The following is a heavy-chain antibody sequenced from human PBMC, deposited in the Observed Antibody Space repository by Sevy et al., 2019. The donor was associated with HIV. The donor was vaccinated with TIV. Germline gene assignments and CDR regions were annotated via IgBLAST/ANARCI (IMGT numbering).Heavy chain of an antibody. Sequence: GESLKISFKGSGYSFTSHWIGWVRHMPGKGLEWMGIIFPDDSETRYSPSFQGQVTFSADKSINTAYLQWGSLKASDTAMYYCATSRSGYFDSSGYYIYWGQGTLVTVSS. CDR2: IFPDDSET. J-gene: IGHJ4*02. D-gene: IGHD3-22*01. CDR1: GYSFTSHW. CDR3: ATSRSGYFDSSGYYIY. V-gene: IGHV5-51*01.